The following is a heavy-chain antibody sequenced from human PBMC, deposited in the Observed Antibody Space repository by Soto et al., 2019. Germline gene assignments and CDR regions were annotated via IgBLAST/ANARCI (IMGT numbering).Heavy chain of an antibody. CDR3: ARDRLGATGDY. V-gene: IGHV1-18*01. CDR1: GYTFTSYG. D-gene: IGHD1-26*01. Sequence: ASVKVSCKASGYTFTSYGISCVRQAPGQGLEWMGWISAYNANTNYAQKLQGRVTMTTDTSTGTAYMELRSLRSDDTAVYFCARDRLGATGDYWGQGTLVTVSS. J-gene: IGHJ4*02. CDR2: ISAYNANT.